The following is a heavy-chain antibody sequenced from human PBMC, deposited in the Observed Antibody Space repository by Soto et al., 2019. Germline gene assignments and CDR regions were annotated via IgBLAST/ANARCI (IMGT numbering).Heavy chain of an antibody. Sequence: SETLSLTCAVYGGSFSGYYWSWIRQPPGKGLEWIGEINHSGSTNYNPSLKSRVTTSVDTSKNQFSLKLSSVTAADTAVYYCARGLRTNYYGPGSYYRPNYYYYGMDVWGQGTTVTVSS. D-gene: IGHD3-10*01. CDR1: GGSFSGYY. V-gene: IGHV4-34*01. J-gene: IGHJ6*02. CDR2: INHSGST. CDR3: ARGLRTNYYGPGSYYRPNYYYYGMDV.